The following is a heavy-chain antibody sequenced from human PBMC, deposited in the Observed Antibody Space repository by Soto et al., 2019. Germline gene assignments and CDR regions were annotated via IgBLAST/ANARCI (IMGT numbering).Heavy chain of an antibody. J-gene: IGHJ4*02. CDR2: IHPGGDTT. CDR3: ARHPLSRRIAWQFVPQNYFDY. D-gene: IGHD2-21*01. Sequence: ASVKVSCKASGYTFTNYYMHWVRQAPGRGLEWMGKIHPGGDTTNFAQRFQGRVTMTRDTSTSTVYMELSSLRSEDTAVYYCARHPLSRRIAWQFVPQNYFDYWGQGTLVTVSS. CDR1: GYTFTNYY. V-gene: IGHV1-46*01.